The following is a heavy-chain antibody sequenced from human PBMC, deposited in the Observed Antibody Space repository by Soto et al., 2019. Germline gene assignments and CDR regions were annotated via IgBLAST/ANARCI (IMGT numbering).Heavy chain of an antibody. D-gene: IGHD3-22*01. CDR2: IYNSETA. CDR1: GGSITSGGYY. CDR3: ARGYSDTSPYYNGLSRFDP. J-gene: IGHJ5*02. Sequence: SETLSLTCSVAGGSITSGGYYWSWIRHLPGKGLEWIGFIYNSETAYYNPSLKSRLSISGDTSKNEFSLKLSSVTAADSAVYHCARGYSDTSPYYNGLSRFDPWGQGTLVTVSS. V-gene: IGHV4-31*03.